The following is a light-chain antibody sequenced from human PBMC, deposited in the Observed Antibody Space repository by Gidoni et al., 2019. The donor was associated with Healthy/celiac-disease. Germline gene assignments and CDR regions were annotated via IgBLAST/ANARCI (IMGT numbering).Light chain of an antibody. Sequence: EIEMTQSPATLSVSPGDRATLSCRASQRVSSNLAWYQQKPGQAPRLLIYGASTRATGIPARFSGSGSGTEFTLTISSLQSEDFAVYYCQQYNNWPYTFGQGTKLEIK. CDR1: QRVSSN. CDR2: GAS. J-gene: IGKJ2*01. CDR3: QQYNNWPYT. V-gene: IGKV3-15*01.